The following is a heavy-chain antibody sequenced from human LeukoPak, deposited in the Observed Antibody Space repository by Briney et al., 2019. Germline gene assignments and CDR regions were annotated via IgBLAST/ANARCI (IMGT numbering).Heavy chain of an antibody. Sequence: GGSLRLSCAASGFTFSSYAMHWVRQAPGKGLEWVAVISYDGSNKYYADSVKGRFTISRDNSKNTLYLQKNSLRAEDTAVYYCARDCGPVSPMGYWGQGTLVTVSS. D-gene: IGHD2-21*01. J-gene: IGHJ4*02. CDR2: ISYDGSNK. CDR1: GFTFSSYA. V-gene: IGHV3-30-3*01. CDR3: ARDCGPVSPMGY.